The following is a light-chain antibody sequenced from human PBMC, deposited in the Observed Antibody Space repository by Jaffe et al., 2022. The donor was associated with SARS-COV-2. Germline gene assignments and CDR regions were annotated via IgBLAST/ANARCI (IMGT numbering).Light chain of an antibody. V-gene: IGKV2D-29*01. CDR1: QSLLQKNGQTC. CDR3: VQTTQYPPTT. CDR2: DIS. Sequence: DIVMTQTPLSLSVTPGQPASISCKSTQSLLQKNGQTCLYWYLQKPGQPPQLLIYDISTRFSGVPDRFSGSGSGTDFTLKISRVEAEDAGIYYCVQTTQYPPTTFGPGTRLDFK. J-gene: IGKJ5*01.